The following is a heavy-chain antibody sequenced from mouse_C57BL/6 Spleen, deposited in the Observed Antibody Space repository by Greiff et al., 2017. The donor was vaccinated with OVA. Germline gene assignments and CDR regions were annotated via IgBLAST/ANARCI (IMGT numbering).Heavy chain of an antibody. Sequence: ESGPGLVKPSQSLSLTCSVTGYSITSGYYWNWIRQFPGNKLEWMGYISYDGSNNYNTSLKNRISITRDTSKNQFFLKLNSVTTEDTATYYCAREGIYYGSFHWYFDVWGTGTTVTVSS. CDR2: ISYDGSN. CDR3: AREGIYYGSFHWYFDV. J-gene: IGHJ1*03. D-gene: IGHD1-1*01. CDR1: GYSITSGYY. V-gene: IGHV3-6*01.